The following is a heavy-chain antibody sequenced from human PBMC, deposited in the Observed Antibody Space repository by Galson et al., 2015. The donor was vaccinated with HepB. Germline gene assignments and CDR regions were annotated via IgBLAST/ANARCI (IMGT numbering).Heavy chain of an antibody. CDR1: GGSLGGHY. CDR3: ARSRSGMYRLIYFDS. D-gene: IGHD1-26*01. Sequence: ETLSLTCVVSGGSLGGHYWSWIRQSPGKGLQWLGDVNHGGTTKFNPSLQSLITVSIDTPKNLFSLTLKSVTAADTALYYCARSRSGMYRLIYFDSWGQGTLVTVSS. J-gene: IGHJ4*02. V-gene: IGHV4-34*01. CDR2: VNHGGTT.